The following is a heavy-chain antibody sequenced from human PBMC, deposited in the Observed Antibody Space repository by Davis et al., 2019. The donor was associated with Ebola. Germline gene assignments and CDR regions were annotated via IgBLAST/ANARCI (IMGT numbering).Heavy chain of an antibody. D-gene: IGHD6-6*01. V-gene: IGHV4-4*07. J-gene: IGHJ4*02. CDR2: IYTSGST. Sequence: PSETLSLTCTVSGGSISSYYWSWIRQPAGKGLEWIGRIYTSGSTNYNPSLKSRVTMSVDTSKNQFSLKLSSVTAADTAVYYCARDLSIAARQTFDYWGQGTLVTVSS. CDR3: ARDLSIAARQTFDY. CDR1: GGSISSYY.